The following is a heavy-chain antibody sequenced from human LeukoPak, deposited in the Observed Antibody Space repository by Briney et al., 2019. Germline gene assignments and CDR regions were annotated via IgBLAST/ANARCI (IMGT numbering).Heavy chain of an antibody. CDR3: AKLGSGWSRGLFDY. V-gene: IGHV3-23*01. J-gene: IGHJ4*02. Sequence: GGSLRLSCAASGFTFSSYAMSWVRQAPGKGLEWVSGTSGSGGSTYYAGSVKGRFTISRDNSKNTLYLQMNSLRAEDTAVYYCAKLGSGWSRGLFDYWGQGTLVTVSS. CDR2: TSGSGGST. D-gene: IGHD6-19*01. CDR1: GFTFSSYA.